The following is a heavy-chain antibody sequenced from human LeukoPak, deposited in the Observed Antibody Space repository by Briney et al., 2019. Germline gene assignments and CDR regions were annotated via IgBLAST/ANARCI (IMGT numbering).Heavy chain of an antibody. Sequence: PSETLSLTCTVSGGSISSSSYYWGWIRQPPGKGLEWIGSIYYSGSTYYNPSLRSRVTISVDTSKNQFSLKLSSVTAADTAVYYCARNGYSSDWYRFDPWGQGTLVTVSS. CDR3: ARNGYSSDWYRFDP. V-gene: IGHV4-39*07. CDR1: GGSISSSSYY. J-gene: IGHJ5*02. D-gene: IGHD6-19*01. CDR2: IYYSGST.